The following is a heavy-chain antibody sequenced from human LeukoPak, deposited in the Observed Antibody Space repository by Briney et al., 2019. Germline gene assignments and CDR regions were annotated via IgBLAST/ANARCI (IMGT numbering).Heavy chain of an antibody. CDR3: ARVPIYWRDPFDF. Sequence: SETLSLTCGVYGGSFSGYYWSWIRQPPGKGLEWIGEVSQTGSGRTNYNPSLKSRVTISVDTSKNQFALELTSVTAADTAMYYCARVPIYWRDPFDFWGQGTLVTVSS. V-gene: IGHV4-34*01. CDR2: VSQTGSGRT. CDR1: GGSFSGYY. D-gene: IGHD2-8*02. J-gene: IGHJ4*02.